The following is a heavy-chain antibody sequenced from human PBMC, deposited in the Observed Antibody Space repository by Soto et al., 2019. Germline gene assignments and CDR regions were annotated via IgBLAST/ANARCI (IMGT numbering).Heavy chain of an antibody. D-gene: IGHD2-21*02. CDR3: AKDFSTVGSAPAGLDY. V-gene: IGHV1-2*04. Sequence: ASVKVSCKASGYTFTGYYMHWVRQAPGQGLEWMGWINPNSGGTDYAQKFQGWVTMTRDTSISTAYMELSRLRSDDTAVYYCAKDFSTVGSAPAGLDYWGRGTLVTVSS. CDR1: GYTFTGYY. J-gene: IGHJ4*02. CDR2: INPNSGGT.